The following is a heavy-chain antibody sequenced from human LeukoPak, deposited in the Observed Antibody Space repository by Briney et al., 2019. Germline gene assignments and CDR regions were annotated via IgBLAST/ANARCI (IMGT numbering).Heavy chain of an antibody. V-gene: IGHV4-34*01. J-gene: IGHJ4*02. D-gene: IGHD3-10*01. CDR2: INHSGST. CDR3: AREVGSGSYYDY. Sequence: SETLSLTCAVYGGSFSGYYWSWIRQPPGKGLEWIGEINHSGSTNYNPSLKSRVTMSVDTSKNQFSLKLSSVTAADTAVYYCAREVGSGSYYDYWGQGTLVTVSS. CDR1: GGSFSGYY.